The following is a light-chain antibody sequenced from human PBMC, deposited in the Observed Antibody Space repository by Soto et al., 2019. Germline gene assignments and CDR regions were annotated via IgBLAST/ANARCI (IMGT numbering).Light chain of an antibody. Sequence: QSVLTQPASVSGSPGQSITISCTGTSSDVGGYNYVSWYQRHPGKAPKLIIYEVSNRPSGVSNRFSGSKSDNTASLTISGLQAEDEADYYCSSYTSSNTYVFGTGTKLTVL. CDR2: EVS. V-gene: IGLV2-14*01. J-gene: IGLJ1*01. CDR1: SSDVGGYNY. CDR3: SSYTSSNTYV.